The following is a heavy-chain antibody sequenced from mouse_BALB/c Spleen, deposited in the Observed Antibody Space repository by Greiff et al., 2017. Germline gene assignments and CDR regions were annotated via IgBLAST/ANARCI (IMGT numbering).Heavy chain of an antibody. CDR1: GYTFTDYN. Sequence: EVQLQQSGPELVKPGASVKISCKASGYTFTDYNMHWVKQSHGKSLEWIGYIYPYNGGTGYNQKFKSKATLTVDNSSSTAYMELRSLTSEDSAVYDCASSMITSYAMDYWGQGTSVTVSS. CDR3: ASSMITSYAMDY. V-gene: IGHV1S29*02. D-gene: IGHD2-4*01. CDR2: IYPYNGGT. J-gene: IGHJ4*01.